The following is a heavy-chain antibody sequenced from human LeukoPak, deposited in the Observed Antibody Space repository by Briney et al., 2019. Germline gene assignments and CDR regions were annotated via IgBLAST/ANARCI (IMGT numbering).Heavy chain of an antibody. CDR3: ARDSPNYYGSGSFLDY. CDR2: IKQDGSEK. Sequence: GGSLRLSCAASGFTFSSYWMSWVRQAPGKGPEWVANIKQDGSEKYYVDSVKGRFTISRDNAKNSLYLQMNSLRAEDTAVYYCARDSPNYYGSGSFLDYWGQGTLVTVSS. CDR1: GFTFSSYW. V-gene: IGHV3-7*03. J-gene: IGHJ4*02. D-gene: IGHD3-10*01.